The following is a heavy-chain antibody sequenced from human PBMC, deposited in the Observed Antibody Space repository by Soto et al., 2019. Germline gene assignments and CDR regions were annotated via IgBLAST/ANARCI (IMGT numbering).Heavy chain of an antibody. J-gene: IGHJ4*02. CDR1: GYSFTSYW. D-gene: IGHD2-2*02. CDR2: IYLSDSDT. CDR3: ARQTYCSSTSCYTVDS. V-gene: IGHV5-51*01. Sequence: GESLKISCKGSGYSFTSYWIGWVRQMPRKGLEWMGIIYLSDSDTRYSPSFQGQVTISADKSISTAYLQWSSLKASDTAMYYCARQTYCSSTSCYTVDSWGQGTLVTVSS.